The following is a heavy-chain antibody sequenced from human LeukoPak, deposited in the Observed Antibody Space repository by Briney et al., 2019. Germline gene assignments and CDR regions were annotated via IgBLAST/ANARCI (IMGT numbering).Heavy chain of an antibody. Sequence: GASVKVSCKASGYTFTSYYMHWVRQAPGQGLEWMGIINPRDGFTIYAQKFQDRPIMTSDTSTSTFCMDLSSLRSEDTALYYCARRWGTTGAYDYWGPGTLVTVSS. CDR3: ARRWGTTGAYDY. CDR2: INPRDGFT. CDR1: GYTFTSYY. V-gene: IGHV1-46*01. J-gene: IGHJ4*02. D-gene: IGHD1-1*01.